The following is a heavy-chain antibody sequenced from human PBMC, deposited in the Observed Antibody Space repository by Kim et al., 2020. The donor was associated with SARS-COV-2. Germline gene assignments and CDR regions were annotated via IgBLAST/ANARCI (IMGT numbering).Heavy chain of an antibody. V-gene: IGHV3-74*01. CDR1: GFTFSRYW. CDR3: ASQIAGSGY. CDR2: INSDGTDT. D-gene: IGHD3-10*01. J-gene: IGHJ4*02. Sequence: GGSLRLSCAASGFTFSRYWMHWVRQSPGKGLVWVSGINSDGTDTGYADSVKGRFTISRDNAKNTLYLQMNSLRAEDTAVYYCASQIAGSGYWGQGPLVTV.